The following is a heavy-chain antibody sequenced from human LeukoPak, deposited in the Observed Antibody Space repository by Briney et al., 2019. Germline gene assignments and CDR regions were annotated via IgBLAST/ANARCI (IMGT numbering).Heavy chain of an antibody. CDR3: ARGRAYYDSTGYYH. V-gene: IGHV4-34*01. J-gene: IGHJ5*02. Sequence: PSETLSLTCAVYGGSLSGYYWNWIRQPPGKGLEWIGEINHSGSTNYNPSLKSRVTIPVDTSKNQFSLKLNSVTAADTAVYYCARGRAYYDSTGYYHWGQGTLVTVSS. CDR1: GGSLSGYY. D-gene: IGHD3-22*01. CDR2: INHSGST.